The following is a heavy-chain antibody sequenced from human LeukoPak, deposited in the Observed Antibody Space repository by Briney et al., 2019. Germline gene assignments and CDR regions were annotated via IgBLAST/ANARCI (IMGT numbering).Heavy chain of an antibody. Sequence: GGSLRLSCAAPGFTFSSYAMSWVRQAPGKGLEWVSAISGSGGSTYYADSVKGRFTISRDNSKNTLYLQMNSLRAEDTAVYYCAKDRIVGATFYYYYGMDVWGKGTTVTVSS. CDR2: ISGSGGST. V-gene: IGHV3-23*01. CDR1: GFTFSSYA. J-gene: IGHJ6*04. CDR3: AKDRIVGATFYYYYGMDV. D-gene: IGHD1-26*01.